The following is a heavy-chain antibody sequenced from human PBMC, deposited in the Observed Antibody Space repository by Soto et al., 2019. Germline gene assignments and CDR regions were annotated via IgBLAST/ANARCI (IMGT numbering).Heavy chain of an antibody. D-gene: IGHD1-26*01. CDR2: IYHSGST. Sequence: QLQLQESGSGLVKPSQTLSLTCAVSGGSISSGGYSWSWIRQPPGKGLEWIGYIYHSGSTYYNPSLKSRVTISVDRSKNQFSLKLISVTAADTAVYYCASENRVGATSWFDPWGQGTLVTVSS. CDR1: GGSISSGGYS. CDR3: ASENRVGATSWFDP. J-gene: IGHJ5*02. V-gene: IGHV4-30-2*01.